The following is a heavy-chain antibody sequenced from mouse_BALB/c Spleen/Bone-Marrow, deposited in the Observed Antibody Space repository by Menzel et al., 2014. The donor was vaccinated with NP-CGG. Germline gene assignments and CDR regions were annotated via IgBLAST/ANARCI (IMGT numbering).Heavy chain of an antibody. Sequence: LEESGGRLVTPGTPLTLTCTXSGIDLSHYAMGWVRQAPGKGLEWIGIIGTTGNTYYASWAKGRFTISXTSSTTVDLKMTSPTTEDTATYFCARTGGNNGDYWYFDFWGQGTLVTVSS. D-gene: IGHD1-1*02. CDR2: IGTTGNT. J-gene: IGHJ2*01. CDR1: GIDLSHYA. V-gene: IGHV5-6-5*01. CDR3: ARTGGNNGDYWYFDF.